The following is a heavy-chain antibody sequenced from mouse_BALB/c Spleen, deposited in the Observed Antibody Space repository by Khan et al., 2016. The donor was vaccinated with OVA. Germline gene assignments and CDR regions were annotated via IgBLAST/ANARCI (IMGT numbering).Heavy chain of an antibody. CDR3: AKNRNGYFDY. CDR1: GFSLTNYG. CDR2: IWCGGIT. J-gene: IGHJ2*01. V-gene: IGHV2-2*02. D-gene: IGHD1-1*02. Sequence: QVQLKESGPGLVQPSQSLSITCTVSGFSLTNYGVHWVRQSPGKGLEWLGVIWCGGITDYNETFISRLSISKDISKCQVFFKMNSLQANDTARYYGAKNRNGYFDYWGQGTTLTVSS.